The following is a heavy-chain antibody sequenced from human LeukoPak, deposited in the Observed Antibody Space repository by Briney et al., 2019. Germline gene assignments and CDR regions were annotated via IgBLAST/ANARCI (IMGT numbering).Heavy chain of an antibody. D-gene: IGHD6-19*01. J-gene: IGHJ4*02. V-gene: IGHV3-30*18. CDR2: ISYDGSNK. CDR1: GYTFSAYG. Sequence: GGSLRLSWAASGYTFSAYGVHWVRQAPGKGLESVAVISYDGSNKFYADSVKGRFTISRDNSKNTLYLQMNSLRPEDTAVYYCANGGNQWQWLVYVDNWGQGTLVTVSS. CDR3: ANGGNQWQWLVYVDN.